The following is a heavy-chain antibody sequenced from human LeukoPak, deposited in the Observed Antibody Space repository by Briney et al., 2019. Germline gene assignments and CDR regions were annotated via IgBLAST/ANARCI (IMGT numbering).Heavy chain of an antibody. V-gene: IGHV3-23*01. D-gene: IGHD6-13*01. CDR2: ISGSGDNT. Sequence: TGGSLRLSCAASGFTFSNYGMNWVRQAPGKGLEWVSTISGSGDNTYYADSVKGRFTITRDNSKNTVYLQMNSLRAIDTAVYYCATTMAAVAYYFDYWGQGALVTVSS. J-gene: IGHJ4*02. CDR3: ATTMAAVAYYFDY. CDR1: GFTFSNYG.